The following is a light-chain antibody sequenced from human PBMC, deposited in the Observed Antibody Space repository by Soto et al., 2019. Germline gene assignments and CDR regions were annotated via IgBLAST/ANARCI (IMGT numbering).Light chain of an antibody. CDR1: QSISSY. CDR2: AAS. J-gene: IGKJ5*01. Sequence: DIQMTQSPSSLSASVGDRVTITCRASQSISSYLNWYQQNPVKAPKLLIYAASRLQSGVPSRFSGSGSGTDFTLTISSLQPEDVATYYCQQSYSTLITFGQGTRLEIK. V-gene: IGKV1-39*01. CDR3: QQSYSTLIT.